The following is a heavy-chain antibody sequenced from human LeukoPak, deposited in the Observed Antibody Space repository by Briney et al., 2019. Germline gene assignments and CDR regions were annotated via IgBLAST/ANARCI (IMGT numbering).Heavy chain of an antibody. J-gene: IGHJ4*02. V-gene: IGHV1-69*13. CDR2: NIPILGTA. CDR3: ASHGGAPRGIIVVVTAIRGYFDY. Sequence: SVTVSCKHSGGTLRSYAFSWVRQAPGHGLEWMGGNIPILGTANYAQKFQGRVTITADESTSTAYMELSSLRSEDTAVYYCASHGGAPRGIIVVVTAIRGYFDYWGQGALVTVSS. D-gene: IGHD2-21*02. CDR1: GGTLRSYA.